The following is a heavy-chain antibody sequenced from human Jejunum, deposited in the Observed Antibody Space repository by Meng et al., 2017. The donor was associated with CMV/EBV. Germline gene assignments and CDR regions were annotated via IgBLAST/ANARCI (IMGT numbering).Heavy chain of an antibody. CDR3: ARVRIGCSTTGCYFDH. CDR1: TFSEYY. J-gene: IGHJ4*02. V-gene: IGHV1-2*02. Sequence: TFSEYYMEWLRQAPGQGLEWMGWINTNSGDTKYAQKFQGRVTMTRDTSISAAYMELSSLGSDDTAVFYCARVRIGCSTTGCYFDHWGQGTRVTVSS. CDR2: INTNSGDT. D-gene: IGHD2-2*01.